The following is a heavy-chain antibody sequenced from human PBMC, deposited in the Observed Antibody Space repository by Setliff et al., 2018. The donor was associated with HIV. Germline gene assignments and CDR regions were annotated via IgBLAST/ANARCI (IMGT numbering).Heavy chain of an antibody. CDR1: GFTFSSYA. V-gene: IGHV3-23*01. Sequence: GSLRLSCAASGFTFSSYAMSWVRQAPGKGPDWVSAISSSGGSTYYADSVEGRFTISRHSSKNTLYLQMNSLRTEDTAVYYCARDRTHYYSGSESRPRHYYYMDVWGKGTTVTVSS. CDR3: ARDRTHYYSGSESRPRHYYYMDV. J-gene: IGHJ6*03. D-gene: IGHD3-10*01. CDR2: ISSSGGST.